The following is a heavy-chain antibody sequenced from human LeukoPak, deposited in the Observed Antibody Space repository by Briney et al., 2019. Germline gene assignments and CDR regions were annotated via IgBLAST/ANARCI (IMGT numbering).Heavy chain of an antibody. V-gene: IGHV4-34*01. CDR3: ARGPLVSPWDY. CDR2: INHSGST. D-gene: IGHD6-6*01. J-gene: IGHJ4*02. CDR1: GGSFSGYY. Sequence: SETLSLTCAVYGGSFSGYYWSWIRQPPGKGLEWIGEINHSGSTNYNPSLKSRVTISVDTSKNQFSLKLSSVTAADTAVYYCARGPLVSPWDYWGQGTLVTVPS.